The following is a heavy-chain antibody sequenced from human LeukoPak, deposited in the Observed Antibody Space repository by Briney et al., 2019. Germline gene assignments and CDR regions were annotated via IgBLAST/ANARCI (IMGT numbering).Heavy chain of an antibody. CDR1: GFTFSSYA. CDR3: AKVGWEYSYGYYFDY. J-gene: IGHJ4*02. CDR2: ISCDGSNK. V-gene: IGHV3-30-3*01. D-gene: IGHD5-18*01. Sequence: GRSLRLSCAASGFTFSSYAMHWVRQAPGKGLEWVAVISCDGSNKYYADSVKGRFTISRDNSKNTLYLQMNSLRAEDTAVYYCAKVGWEYSYGYYFDYWGQGTLVTVSS.